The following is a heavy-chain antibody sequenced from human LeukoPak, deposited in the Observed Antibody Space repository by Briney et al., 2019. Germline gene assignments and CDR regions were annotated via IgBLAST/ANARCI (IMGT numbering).Heavy chain of an antibody. CDR3: ARRFDY. V-gene: IGHV3-71*01. J-gene: IGHJ4*02. CDR1: GFTFNRYN. Sequence: GGSLRLSCAASGFTFNRYNMNWVRRAPGKGLEWVGFIRSKDYGGTIEYAASVKGRFTISRDNAKNSLYLQMNSLRAEDTALYYCARRFDYWGQGTLVTVSS. CDR2: IRSKDYGGTI.